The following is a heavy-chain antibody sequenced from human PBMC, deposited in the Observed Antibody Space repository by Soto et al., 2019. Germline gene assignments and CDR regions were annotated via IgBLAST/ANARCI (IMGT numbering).Heavy chain of an antibody. CDR3: ARRCIAVGRRLDP. V-gene: IGHV1-8*01. J-gene: IGHJ5*02. D-gene: IGHD6-19*01. CDR2: MNPYSGNT. Sequence: QVQLVQSGAEVKKPGASVKVSCKASGYTFTSSDIFWVRQATGQGLEWMGWMNPYSGNTGYAQKFQGRVTMTRNTSISTAYMELSSLRSEDTAVYYCARRCIAVGRRLDPWGQGTLVTVSS. CDR1: GYTFTSSD.